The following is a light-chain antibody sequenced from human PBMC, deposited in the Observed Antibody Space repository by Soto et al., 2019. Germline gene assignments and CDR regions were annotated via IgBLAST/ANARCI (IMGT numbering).Light chain of an antibody. CDR1: SSDVGGYNY. CDR2: EVS. CDR3: SSYTSSSTLDA. V-gene: IGLV2-14*01. Sequence: QSALAQPASVSGSPGQSITISCTGTSSDVGGYNYVSWYRQHPGKAPKLMIYEVSNRPSGVSNRFSGSKSGNTASLTISGLQAEDEADYYCSSYTSSSTLDAFGTGTKVTVL. J-gene: IGLJ1*01.